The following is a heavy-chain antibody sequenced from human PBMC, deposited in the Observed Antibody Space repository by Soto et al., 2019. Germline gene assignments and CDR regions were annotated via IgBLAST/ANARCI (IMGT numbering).Heavy chain of an antibody. V-gene: IGHV6-1*01. Sequence: PSQTLSLTCAISGDSVSSNSAAWNWIRQSPSRGLEWLGRTYYRSKWYNGYAVSVKSRITINPDTSKNQFSLQLNSVTPEDTAVYYCARDNREERRITMVRGFDPWGQGTLVTVSS. CDR3: ARDNREERRITMVRGFDP. CDR2: TYYRSKWYN. D-gene: IGHD3-10*01. CDR1: GDSVSSNSAA. J-gene: IGHJ5*02.